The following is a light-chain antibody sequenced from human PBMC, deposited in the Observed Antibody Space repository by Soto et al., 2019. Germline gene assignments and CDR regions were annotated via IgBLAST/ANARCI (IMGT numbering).Light chain of an antibody. CDR1: QSVDSRF. CDR3: QQYDSSRT. CDR2: GAS. Sequence: EIVLTQSPGTLSLSPGERVTLSCRASQSVDSRFLAWYQQKPGQAPSLLVYGASIRATGIPYRFSGSGSGTDFTLSIRRLEPEDFAVYYCQQYDSSRTFGQGTKVEMK. V-gene: IGKV3-20*01. J-gene: IGKJ1*01.